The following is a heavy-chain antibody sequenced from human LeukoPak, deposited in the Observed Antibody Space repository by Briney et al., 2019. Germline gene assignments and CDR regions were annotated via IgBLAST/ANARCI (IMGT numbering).Heavy chain of an antibody. Sequence: SGTLSLTCAVSGGSISSSNWWSWVRQPPGKGLEWIGEIYHSGSTNYNPSLKSRVTISVDKSKNQFSLKLSSVTAADTAVYYCASPSYQTANKPGIAAAALGYWGQGTLVIVSS. CDR2: IYHSGST. V-gene: IGHV4-4*02. J-gene: IGHJ4*02. D-gene: IGHD6-13*01. CDR1: GGSISSSNW. CDR3: ASPSYQTANKPGIAAAALGY.